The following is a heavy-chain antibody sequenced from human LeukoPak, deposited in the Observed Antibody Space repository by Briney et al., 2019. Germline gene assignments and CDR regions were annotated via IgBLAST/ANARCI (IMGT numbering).Heavy chain of an antibody. V-gene: IGHV3-49*04. Sequence: GGSLRLSCAASGFTFSSYWMSWVRQAPGKGLEWVGFIRSKAYGGTTEYAASVKGRFTISRDDSKSIAYLQMNSLKTEDTAVYYCTRSGYSGYDPFDYWGQGTLVTVSS. CDR1: GFTFSSYW. CDR3: TRSGYSGYDPFDY. J-gene: IGHJ4*02. CDR2: IRSKAYGGTT. D-gene: IGHD5-12*01.